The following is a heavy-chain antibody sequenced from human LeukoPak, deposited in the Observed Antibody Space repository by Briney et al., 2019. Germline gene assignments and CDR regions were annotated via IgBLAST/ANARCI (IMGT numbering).Heavy chain of an antibody. D-gene: IGHD6-6*01. CDR2: IYTSGST. CDR1: GGSISSGSYY. Sequence: SQTLSLTCTVSGGSISSGSYYWSWIRQPAGKGLERIGRIYTSGSTNYNPSLKSRVTISVDTSKNQFSLKLSSVTAADTAVYYCARGGQLGFYYYYGMDVWGQGTTVTVSS. J-gene: IGHJ6*02. CDR3: ARGGQLGFYYYYGMDV. V-gene: IGHV4-61*02.